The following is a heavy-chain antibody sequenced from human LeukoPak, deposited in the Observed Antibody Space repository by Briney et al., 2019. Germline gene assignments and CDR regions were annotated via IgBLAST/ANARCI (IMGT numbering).Heavy chain of an antibody. Sequence: GGSLRLSCAASGFTFRNYGVSWVRQAPGKGLGWASAISGSGDSTYYADSVKGRFTISRDNSRNTLYLQMNSLRAGDTAVYYCAKSFRSTSLDYWGQGTLVTVSS. V-gene: IGHV3-23*01. CDR1: GFTFRNYG. CDR3: AKSFRSTSLDY. CDR2: ISGSGDST. D-gene: IGHD2-2*01. J-gene: IGHJ4*02.